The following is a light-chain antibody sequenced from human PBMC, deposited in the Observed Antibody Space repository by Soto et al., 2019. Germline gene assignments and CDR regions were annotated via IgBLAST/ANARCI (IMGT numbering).Light chain of an antibody. V-gene: IGLV2-11*01. J-gene: IGLJ1*01. Sequence: QSALAQPRSVSGSPGQSVTISCTGTSSDVGGYNYVSWYQQHPGKAPKLIIYDVSKRPSGVPDRFSGSKSVNTASLTISGLQAEDESDYYCGSYSSTDTPFVFGTGTKVTVL. CDR1: SSDVGGYNY. CDR2: DVS. CDR3: GSYSSTDTPFV.